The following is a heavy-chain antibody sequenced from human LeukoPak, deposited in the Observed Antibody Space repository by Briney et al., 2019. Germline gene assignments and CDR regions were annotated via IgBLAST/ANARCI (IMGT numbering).Heavy chain of an antibody. CDR3: ARGRAASIDY. J-gene: IGHJ4*02. D-gene: IGHD6-13*01. CDR1: GGSISSYY. Sequence: SETLSLTCTVSGGSISSYYWSWLRQPPGKGLEWIGYIYYSGSTNYNPSLKSRVTISVDTSKNQFSLKLSSVTAADTAVYYCARGRAASIDYWGQGTLVTVSS. CDR2: IYYSGST. V-gene: IGHV4-59*01.